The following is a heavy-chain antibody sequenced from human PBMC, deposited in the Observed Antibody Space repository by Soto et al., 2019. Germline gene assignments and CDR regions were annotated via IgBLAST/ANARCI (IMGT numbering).Heavy chain of an antibody. CDR1: GGTFSSYA. CDR2: IIPIFGTA. V-gene: IGHV1-69*13. D-gene: IGHD3-10*01. Sequence: VKVSCKASGGTFSSYAISWVRQAPGQGLEWMGGIIPIFGTANYAQKFQGRVTITADESTSTAYLQWSSLKASDTAMYYCARPPLSGFGKYAMDVWGQGTTVTVSS. J-gene: IGHJ6*02. CDR3: ARPPLSGFGKYAMDV.